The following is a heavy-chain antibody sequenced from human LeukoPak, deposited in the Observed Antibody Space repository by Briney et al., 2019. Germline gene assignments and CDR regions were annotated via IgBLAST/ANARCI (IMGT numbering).Heavy chain of an antibody. J-gene: IGHJ6*03. V-gene: IGHV3-23*01. D-gene: IGHD3-9*01. CDR3: AKCILTGYYKGYMDV. CDR2: ISGSGGST. CDR1: GFTFSSYG. Sequence: PGGSLRLSCAASGFTFSSYGLSWVRQAPGKGLEWVSAISGSGGSTYYADSVKGRFTISRDNSKNTLYLQMNSLIAEDTAVYYCAKCILTGYYKGYMDVWGKGTTVTISS.